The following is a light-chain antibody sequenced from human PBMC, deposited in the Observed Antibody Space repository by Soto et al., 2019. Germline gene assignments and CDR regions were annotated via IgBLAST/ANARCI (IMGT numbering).Light chain of an antibody. J-gene: IGLJ1*01. CDR2: SNN. CDR3: AAWDDGLNGYA. V-gene: IGLV1-44*01. Sequence: QSVLTQPPSASGTPGQRVTISCSGSSSNIGSNPVNWYHQLPGTAPKLLIYSNNQRPSGVPDRFSGSKSGTSASLAISGLQSEDEADYYCAAWDDGLNGYAFGTGTKVTVL. CDR1: SSNIGSNP.